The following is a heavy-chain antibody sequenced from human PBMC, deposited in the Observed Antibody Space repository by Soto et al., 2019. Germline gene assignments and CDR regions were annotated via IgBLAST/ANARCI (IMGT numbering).Heavy chain of an antibody. J-gene: IGHJ4*02. D-gene: IGHD3-22*01. V-gene: IGHV3-30*18. CDR2: ISYDGSNK. Sequence: QVQLVESGGGVVQPGRSLRLSCAASGFTFSSYGMHWVRQAPGKGLESVAVISYDGSNKYYADSVKGRFTISRDNSKNTLYLQMNSLRAEDTAVYYCAKGADSSGYYNFDYWGQGTLVTVSS. CDR1: GFTFSSYG. CDR3: AKGADSSGYYNFDY.